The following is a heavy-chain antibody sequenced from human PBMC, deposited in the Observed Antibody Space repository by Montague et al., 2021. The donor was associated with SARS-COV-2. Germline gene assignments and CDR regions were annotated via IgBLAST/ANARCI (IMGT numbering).Heavy chain of an antibody. CDR3: ARVDQYCTNGLCYTGNWFDP. J-gene: IGHJ5*02. CDR1: GDSVSSNSAT. V-gene: IGHV6-1*01. Sequence: CAISGDSVSSNSATWNWIRQSPSRGLEWLGRTYYRSKWYNDYAVSVKSRITINPDTSKNQFSLHLNSVTPEGTAVYYCARVDQYCTNGLCYTGNWFDPWGQGTLVTVSS. CDR2: TYYRSKWYN. D-gene: IGHD2-8*01.